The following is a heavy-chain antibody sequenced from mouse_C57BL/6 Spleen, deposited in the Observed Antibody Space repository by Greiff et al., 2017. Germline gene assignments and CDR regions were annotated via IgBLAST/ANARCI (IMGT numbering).Heavy chain of an antibody. Sequence: QVQLQQSGPELVKPGASVKISCTASGYAFSSSWMNWVKQRPGKGLEWIGRIYPGDGDTNYNGKFKGKATLTADKSSSTAYMQLSSLTSEDSAVYFCARFYGSSYGYAMDYWGQGTSVTVSS. V-gene: IGHV1-82*01. D-gene: IGHD1-1*01. J-gene: IGHJ4*01. CDR2: IYPGDGDT. CDR3: ARFYGSSYGYAMDY. CDR1: GYAFSSSW.